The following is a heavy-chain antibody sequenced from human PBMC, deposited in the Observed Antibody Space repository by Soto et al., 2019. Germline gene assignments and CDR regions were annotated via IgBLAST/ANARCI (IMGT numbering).Heavy chain of an antibody. D-gene: IGHD1-26*01. CDR3: ARDGYRGSYYRGTDWYFEL. CDR1: GFTFSSYG. CDR2: IWYDGSNK. V-gene: IGHV3-33*01. Sequence: QVQLVESGGGVVQPGRSLRLSCAASGFTFSSYGMHWVRQAPGKGLEWVAVIWYDGSNKYYADSVKGRFPISRDNSKNXLXQQMNSRRAEDTAVYYCARDGYRGSYYRGTDWYFELWGRGTLVTVSS. J-gene: IGHJ2*01.